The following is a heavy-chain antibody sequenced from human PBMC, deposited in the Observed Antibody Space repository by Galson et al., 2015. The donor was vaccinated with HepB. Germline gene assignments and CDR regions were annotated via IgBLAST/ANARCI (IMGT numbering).Heavy chain of an antibody. CDR1: GFTFSNYA. V-gene: IGHV3-23*01. D-gene: IGHD3-9*01. Sequence: SLRLSCAASGFTFSNYAMTWVRQAPGKGLEWVSAISNSGDSTYYADSVKGRFTISRDNSKNTLYLQMNSLRVEDTAIYYCAKSRVRYFDWFDPWGQGTLVIVSS. CDR2: ISNSGDST. CDR3: AKSRVRYFDWFDP. J-gene: IGHJ5*02.